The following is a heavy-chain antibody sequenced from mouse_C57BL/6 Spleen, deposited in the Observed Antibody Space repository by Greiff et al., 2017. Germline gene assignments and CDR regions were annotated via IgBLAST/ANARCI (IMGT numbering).Heavy chain of an antibody. D-gene: IGHD2-4*01. Sequence: VQLQQSGPGLVQPSQSLSITCTVSGFSLTSYGVHWVRQSPGKGLEWLGVIWRGGSTDYNAAFMSRLSITKDNSKSQVFFKMNSLQADDTAIYYGAKGIYYDYDGFAYWGQGTLVTVSA. CDR1: GFSLTSYG. CDR2: IWRGGST. V-gene: IGHV2-5*01. J-gene: IGHJ3*01. CDR3: AKGIYYDYDGFAY.